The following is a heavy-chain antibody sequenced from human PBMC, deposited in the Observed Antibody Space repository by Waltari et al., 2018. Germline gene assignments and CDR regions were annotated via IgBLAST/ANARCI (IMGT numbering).Heavy chain of an antibody. CDR1: GGTFSSYA. D-gene: IGHD2-15*01. CDR3: ASFPGYCSGGSCYSGGEYFDY. V-gene: IGHV1-69*05. CDR2: IIPIFGTA. Sequence: QVQLVQSGAEVKKPGSSVKVSCKASGGTFSSYAISWVRQAPGQGLEWMGGIIPIFGTANYAQKFQGRVTITTDESTSTAYMELSSLRSEDTAVYYCASFPGYCSGGSCYSGGEYFDYWGQGTLVTVSS. J-gene: IGHJ4*02.